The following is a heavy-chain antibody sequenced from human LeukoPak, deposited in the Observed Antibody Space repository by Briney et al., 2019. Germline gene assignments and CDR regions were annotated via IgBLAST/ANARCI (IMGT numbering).Heavy chain of an antibody. Sequence: GGSLRLSCTASAFSFTTYEMNWVRQAPGKGLEWVSYVSGSGSSIYYADSVKGRFTISRDNAKNSLYLQMNSLRAEDTAVYYCARDVGWGLDYWGQGTLVTVSS. CDR1: AFSFTTYE. V-gene: IGHV3-48*03. CDR3: ARDVGWGLDY. D-gene: IGHD1-26*01. CDR2: VSGSGSSI. J-gene: IGHJ4*02.